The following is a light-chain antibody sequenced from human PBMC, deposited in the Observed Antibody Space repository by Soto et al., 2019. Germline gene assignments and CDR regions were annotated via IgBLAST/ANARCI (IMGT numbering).Light chain of an antibody. Sequence: DGQMTHSPSSLSASVGDRVIITSRASQSISSYLTWYQQKPGKAPKLLIYAASSLQSGVPSRFSGSGSGTDFTLTISSLQPEDFTTYFCQQSYSTPSTFGQGTKVDIK. CDR1: QSISSY. CDR2: AAS. CDR3: QQSYSTPST. V-gene: IGKV1-39*01. J-gene: IGKJ1*01.